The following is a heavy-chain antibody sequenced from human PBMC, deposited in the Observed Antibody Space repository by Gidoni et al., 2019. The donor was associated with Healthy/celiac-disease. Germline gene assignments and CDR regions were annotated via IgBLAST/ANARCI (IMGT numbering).Heavy chain of an antibody. CDR1: GFTFSSYA. J-gene: IGHJ6*02. CDR3: AKGSREYSGSYYYYYYGMDV. Sequence: EVQLLESGGGLVQPGGSLILSCAASGFTFSSYALSWVRQAPGKGLEWVSAISGSGGSTYYADSVKGRFTISRDNSKNTLYLQMNSLRAEDTAVYYCAKGSREYSGSYYYYYYGMDVWGQGTTVTVSS. V-gene: IGHV3-23*01. D-gene: IGHD1-26*01. CDR2: ISGSGGST.